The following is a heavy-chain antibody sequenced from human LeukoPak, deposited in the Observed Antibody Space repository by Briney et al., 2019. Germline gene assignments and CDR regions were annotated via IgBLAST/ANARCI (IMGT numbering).Heavy chain of an antibody. J-gene: IGHJ4*02. D-gene: IGHD3-9*01. V-gene: IGHV4-34*01. CDR1: GGSFSGYY. CDR2: INHSGST. Sequence: SETLSLTCAVYGGSFSGYYWSWIRQPPGKGLEWIGEINHSGSTNYNPSLKSRVTISVDTSKNQFSLKLSSVTAADTAVYYCARGGDGILTGPPQNWGQGTLVTVSS. CDR3: ARGGDGILTGPPQN.